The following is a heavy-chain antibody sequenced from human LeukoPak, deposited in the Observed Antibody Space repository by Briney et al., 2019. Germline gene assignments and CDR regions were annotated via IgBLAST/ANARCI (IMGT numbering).Heavy chain of an antibody. J-gene: IGHJ6*02. D-gene: IGHD1-1*01. CDR3: TTGNDEYYYYGMDV. CDR1: GFTFSNAW. V-gene: IGHV3-15*01. CDR2: IKSKTDGGTT. Sequence: GESLRLSCAASGFTFSNAWMSWVRQAPGKGLEWVGRIKSKTDGGTTDYAAPVKGRFTVSRDDSKNTLYLQMNSLKTEDTAVYYCTTGNDEYYYYGMDVWGQGTTVTVSS.